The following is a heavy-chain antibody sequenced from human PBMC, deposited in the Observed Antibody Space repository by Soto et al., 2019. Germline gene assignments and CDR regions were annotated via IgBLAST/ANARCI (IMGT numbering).Heavy chain of an antibody. J-gene: IGHJ4*03. CDR3: ARAVAVAADFDY. CDR2: ISAYNGNT. Sequence: ASVKVSCKASGYTFTSYFISWVRQAPGQGLEWMGWISAYNGNTNYAQKLQGRVTMTRNTSISTAYMELSSLRSEDTAVYYCARAVAVAADFDYWGQGTTVTVSS. CDR1: GYTFTSYF. V-gene: IGHV1-18*01. D-gene: IGHD6-19*01.